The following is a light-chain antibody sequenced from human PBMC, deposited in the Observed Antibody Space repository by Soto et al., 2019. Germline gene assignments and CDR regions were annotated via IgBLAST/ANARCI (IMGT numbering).Light chain of an antibody. CDR3: QQLNSYPLT. V-gene: IGKV1-9*01. Sequence: DIQLTQSPSFLSASVGDRVTITSRASQGISSDLAWYQQKPGKAPKLLIYAASTLHSGVPSRFSGSVSGTEFTLTISSLQPEDFATDYCQQLNSYPLTFGRGTKVDIK. J-gene: IGKJ3*01. CDR1: QGISSD. CDR2: AAS.